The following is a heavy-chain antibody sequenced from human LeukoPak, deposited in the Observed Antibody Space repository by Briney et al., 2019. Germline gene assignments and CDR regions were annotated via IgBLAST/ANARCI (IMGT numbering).Heavy chain of an antibody. CDR3: AKDLAGPSDY. CDR1: GFTFSSYG. V-gene: IGHV3-30*18. D-gene: IGHD6-13*01. J-gene: IGHJ4*02. CDR2: ISYDGSNK. Sequence: GGSLRLSCAASGFTFSSYGMHWVRQAPGKGLEWVAVISYDGSNKYYADSVKGRFTISGDNSKNTLYLQMNSLRAEDTAVYYCAKDLAGPSDYWGQGTLVTVSS.